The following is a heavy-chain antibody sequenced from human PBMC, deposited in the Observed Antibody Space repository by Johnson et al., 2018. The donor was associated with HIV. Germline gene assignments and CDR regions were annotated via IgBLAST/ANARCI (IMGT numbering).Heavy chain of an antibody. D-gene: IGHD1-1*01. CDR2: TRYDGSNK. CDR3: AKDRTGFDAFDI. V-gene: IGHV3-30*02. Sequence: QVRLVESGGGVVQPGRSLRLSCAASGFTFSSYGMHWVRQAPGTGLEWVAFTRYDGSNKYYADSVKGRFTISRDNSKSTLYLQMNSLRAEDTAVYYCAKDRTGFDAFDIWGQGTMVTVSS. J-gene: IGHJ3*02. CDR1: GFTFSSYG.